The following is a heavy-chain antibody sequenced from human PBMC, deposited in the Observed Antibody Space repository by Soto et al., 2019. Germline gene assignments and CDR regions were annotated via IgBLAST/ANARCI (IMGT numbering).Heavy chain of an antibody. V-gene: IGHV4-59*12. CDR2: FSYGGGT. CDR3: ARWVEVSLDYFDS. CDR1: GGSISDYY. Sequence: NPSETLSLTCTVSGGSISDYYWSWIRQPPGKGLEWIGYFSYGGGTNNSPSLKSRATISGDTSKNQFSLNLSSVTAADTAVYYCARWVEVSLDYFDSWGQGTPVTVSS. D-gene: IGHD2-15*01. J-gene: IGHJ4*02.